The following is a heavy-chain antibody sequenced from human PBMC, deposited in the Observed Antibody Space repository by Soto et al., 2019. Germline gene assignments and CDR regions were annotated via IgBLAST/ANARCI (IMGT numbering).Heavy chain of an antibody. Sequence: GASVKVSCKASGYTFTSYYMHWVRQAPGQGLEWMGIINPSGGSTSYAQKFQGRVTMTRDTSTSTVYMELSSLRSEDTAVYYCARDLSVRSGTTTFDPWGQGTLVTVSS. CDR1: GYTFTSYY. CDR3: ARDLSVRSGTTTFDP. CDR2: INPSGGST. J-gene: IGHJ5*02. D-gene: IGHD1-7*01. V-gene: IGHV1-46*01.